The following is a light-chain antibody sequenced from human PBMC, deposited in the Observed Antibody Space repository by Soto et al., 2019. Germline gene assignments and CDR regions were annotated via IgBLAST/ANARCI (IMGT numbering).Light chain of an antibody. CDR2: SDN. V-gene: IGLV1-44*01. CDR3: ASWDDSLNGVV. J-gene: IGLJ2*01. CDR1: FSNVGINT. Sequence: QSVLTQPPSASGTPGQRVTISCSGSFSNVGINTVNWYQQLPGTAPKLLIYSDNQRPSGVPDRFSGSKSGTSASLAISGLQSEDGADYYCASWDDSLNGVVFGGGTKVTVL.